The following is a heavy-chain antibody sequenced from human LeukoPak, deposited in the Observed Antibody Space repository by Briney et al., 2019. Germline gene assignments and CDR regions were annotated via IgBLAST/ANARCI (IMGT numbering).Heavy chain of an antibody. J-gene: IGHJ3*02. CDR2: ISAYNGNT. CDR1: GYTFTSYG. D-gene: IGHD3-22*01. CDR3: ARGVDTMGWYYYDSSGYPHDAFDI. Sequence: ASVTVSCKPSGYTFTSYGISWVRQAPGQGREWMGWISAYNGNTNYAHKLQGRVTMTTDTSTSTAYMELRRLRSDDTAVYYCARGVDTMGWYYYDSSGYPHDAFDIWGQGTMVTVSS. V-gene: IGHV1-18*01.